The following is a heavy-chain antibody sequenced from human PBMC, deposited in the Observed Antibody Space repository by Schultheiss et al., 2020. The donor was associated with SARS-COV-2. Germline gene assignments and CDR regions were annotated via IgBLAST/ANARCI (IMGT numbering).Heavy chain of an antibody. V-gene: IGHV3-21*01. CDR2: ISSSSSYI. J-gene: IGHJ6*02. CDR1: GFTFSSYS. CDR3: ARDKNVLRYFDWLLSDYYYYYGMDV. Sequence: GESLKISCAASGFTFSSYSMNWVRQAPGKGLEWVSSISSSSSYIYYADSVKGRFTIYRDNAKNSLYLQMNSLRAEDTAVYYCARDKNVLRYFDWLLSDYYYYYGMDVWGQGTTVTVSS. D-gene: IGHD3-9*01.